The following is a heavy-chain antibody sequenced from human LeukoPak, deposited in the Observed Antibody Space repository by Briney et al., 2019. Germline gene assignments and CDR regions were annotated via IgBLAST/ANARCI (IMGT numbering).Heavy chain of an antibody. CDR3: AGDSLTS. D-gene: IGHD3-16*02. Sequence: VGSLRLSCAASAFTFSSDWMHWVLQAQGEGLVWISRINRDGSTTRYADSVKGRFTISGDNAKNTPYLQMNSLRAEDTAVYYCAGDSLTSWGQGTLVTVSS. J-gene: IGHJ4*02. CDR1: AFTFSSDW. CDR2: INRDGSTT. V-gene: IGHV3-74*01.